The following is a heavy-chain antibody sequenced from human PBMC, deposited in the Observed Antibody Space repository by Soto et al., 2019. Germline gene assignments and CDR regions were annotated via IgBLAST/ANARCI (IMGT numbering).Heavy chain of an antibody. CDR2: IWDAGSNK. CDR1: GFTFSSYG. CDR3: ARDQSNDYVWGSYRIDY. J-gene: IGHJ4*02. D-gene: IGHD3-16*02. Sequence: QVQLVESGGGVVQPGRSLRLSCAASGFTFSSYGMHWVRQAPGKGLEWVAVIWDAGSNKYYADSVKGRFTISRDNSKNTLYLQMNSLRAEDTAVYYCARDQSNDYVWGSYRIDYWGQGTLVTVST. V-gene: IGHV3-33*01.